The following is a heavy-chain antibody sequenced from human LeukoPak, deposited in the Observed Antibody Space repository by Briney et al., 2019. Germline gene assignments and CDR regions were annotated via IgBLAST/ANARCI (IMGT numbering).Heavy chain of an antibody. CDR2: IYYSGST. J-gene: IGHJ6*02. V-gene: IGHV4-59*01. CDR1: GGSISSYY. D-gene: IGHD6-19*01. Sequence: SETLSLTCTVSGGSISSYYWSWIRQPPGKGLEWIGYIYYSGSTNYNPSLKSRVTISVDTSKNQFSLKLSSVTAADTAVYYCARDVWQWLAGNYYYGMDVWGQGTTVTVSS. CDR3: ARDVWQWLAGNYYYGMDV.